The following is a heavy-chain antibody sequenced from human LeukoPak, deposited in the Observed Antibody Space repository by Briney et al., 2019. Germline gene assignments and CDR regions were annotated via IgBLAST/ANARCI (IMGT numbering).Heavy chain of an antibody. CDR3: ARGLLRFLNWFDP. CDR2: IYTSGAT. Sequence: SETLSLTCTVSGGSISSYYWSWIRQPAGKGLEWVGRIYTSGATNYNPSLKSRVTISVDTSKNQFSLKLSSVTAADTAVYYCARGLLRFLNWFDPWGQGTLVTVSS. V-gene: IGHV4-4*07. J-gene: IGHJ5*02. D-gene: IGHD3-3*01. CDR1: GGSISSYY.